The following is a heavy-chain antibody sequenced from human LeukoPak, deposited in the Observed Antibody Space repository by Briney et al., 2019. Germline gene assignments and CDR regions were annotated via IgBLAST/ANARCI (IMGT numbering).Heavy chain of an antibody. Sequence: SVSVSCKASGYTFTSYDISWVRQAPGQGVEWMGGIIPIFGTANYAQKFQGRVTITADESTSTAYMELSSLRSEDTAVYYCASSLAAREDELWYFDLWGRGTLVTVSS. CDR3: ASSLAAREDELWYFDL. CDR2: IIPIFGTA. J-gene: IGHJ2*01. D-gene: IGHD6-6*01. CDR1: GYTFTSYD. V-gene: IGHV1-69*13.